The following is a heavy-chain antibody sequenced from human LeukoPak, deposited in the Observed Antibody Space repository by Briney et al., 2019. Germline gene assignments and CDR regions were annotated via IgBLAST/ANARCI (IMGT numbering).Heavy chain of an antibody. CDR3: VAGGNYYTN. CDR1: GFTFSNAW. J-gene: IGHJ4*02. V-gene: IGHV3-15*01. Sequence: PGGSLRLSCAASGFTFSNAWMTWVRQAPGKGLERVGRIKSKTDGGTTDYAAPVKGRFSISRDDSNNMLYLQMNSLETEDTALYYCVAGGNYYTNWGQGTLVTVPS. CDR2: IKSKTDGGTT. D-gene: IGHD3-3*01.